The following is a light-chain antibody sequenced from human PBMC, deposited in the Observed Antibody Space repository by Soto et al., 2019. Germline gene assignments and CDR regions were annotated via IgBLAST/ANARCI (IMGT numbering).Light chain of an antibody. Sequence: DIQMTQSPSSLSASVGDRVTLTCRASQSIGTYLIWYQQKVGEAPKLLIYAASSLQSGVPSRFSGSGTGTDFTLTISSLQPEDFATYYCQQYYSSWTFGQGTKVDIK. CDR1: QSIGTY. CDR2: AAS. CDR3: QQYYSSWT. J-gene: IGKJ1*01. V-gene: IGKV1-39*01.